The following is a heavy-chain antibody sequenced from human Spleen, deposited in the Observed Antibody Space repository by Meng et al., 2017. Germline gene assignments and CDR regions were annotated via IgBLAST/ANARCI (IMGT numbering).Heavy chain of an antibody. CDR1: GGSSGSVSYS. D-gene: IGHD3-10*01. CDR3: ASQVFSGLNWFGP. CDR2: INHSGST. Sequence: GRGVLRPQEPLSLLCFAPGGSSGSVSYSWTWIRPPPGKGLEVIGEINHSGSTNYNPSLESRATISVDTSQNNLSLKLSSVTAADTAVYYCASQVFSGLNWFGPWGQGTLVTVSS. J-gene: IGHJ5*02. V-gene: IGHV4-61*03.